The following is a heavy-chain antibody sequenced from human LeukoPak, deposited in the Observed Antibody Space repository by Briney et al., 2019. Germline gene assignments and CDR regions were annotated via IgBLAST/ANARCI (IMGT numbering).Heavy chain of an antibody. V-gene: IGHV3-21*01. Sequence: GGSLRLSCAASGFTFSSYSMNWVRQAPGKGLEWVSSISSSSSYIYYADSVKGRFTISRDNAKNSLYLQMNGLRAADTAAYYCASGADRYSYYFDYWGQGTLVTVSS. CDR1: GFTFSSYS. J-gene: IGHJ4*01. CDR2: ISSSSSYI. CDR3: ASGADRYSYYFDY. D-gene: IGHD2-15*01.